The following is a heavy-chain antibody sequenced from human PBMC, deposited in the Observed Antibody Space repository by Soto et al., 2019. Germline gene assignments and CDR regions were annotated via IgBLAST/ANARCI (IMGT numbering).Heavy chain of an antibody. J-gene: IGHJ6*02. CDR3: VRNWRYYGGDYYYGMDA. D-gene: IGHD3-10*01. Sequence: ITLKESGPTLVKPTQTLTLTCTSSGFSLNTGGVGVGWVRQPRGKAMEWLALIYWDDDERYRPSLRSRLNITKDTINNQLVLTMTNMDPEDTATYYCVRNWRYYGGDYYYGMDAWGQGTTVTVSS. V-gene: IGHV2-5*02. CDR2: IYWDDDE. CDR1: GFSLNTGGVG.